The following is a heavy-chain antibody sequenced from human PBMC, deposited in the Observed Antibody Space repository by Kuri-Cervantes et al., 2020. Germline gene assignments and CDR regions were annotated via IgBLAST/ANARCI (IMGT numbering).Heavy chain of an antibody. CDR2: ISSNGGST. J-gene: IGHJ5*02. CDR3: ARVEDCSSTSCGWARFDP. D-gene: IGHD2-2*01. Sequence: GESLKISCAASGFTFSSYAMHWVRQAPGKGLEYVSAISSNGGSTYYADSVKGRFTISRDNSKNTLYLQMGSLRAEDTAVYYCARVEDCSSTSCGWARFDPWGQGTLVTVSS. CDR1: GFTFSSYA. V-gene: IGHV3-64*02.